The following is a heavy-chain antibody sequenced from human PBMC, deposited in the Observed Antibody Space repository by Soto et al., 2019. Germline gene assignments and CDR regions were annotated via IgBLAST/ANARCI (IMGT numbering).Heavy chain of an antibody. J-gene: IGHJ5*02. CDR1: GYSFTNND. D-gene: IGHD3-16*01. CDR2: MNPGSGDT. CDR3: ARMETFGSLNWFDP. Sequence: DSVKVSCKASGYSFTNNDVSWVRQATGQGLEWMGWMNPGSGDTGYAQKFQGRVTMTRDISIATAYMELSSLRSDETAIYYCARMETFGSLNWFDPWGQGTLVTVSS. V-gene: IGHV1-8*01.